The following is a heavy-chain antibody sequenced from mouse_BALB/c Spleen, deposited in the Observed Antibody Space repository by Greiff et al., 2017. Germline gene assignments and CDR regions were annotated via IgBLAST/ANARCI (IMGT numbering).Heavy chain of an antibody. CDR2: ISSGGSYT. J-gene: IGHJ2*01. V-gene: IGHV5-9-4*01. Sequence: EVQVVESGGGLVKPGGSLKLSCAASGFTFSSYAMSWVRQSPEKRLEWVAEISSGGSYTYYPDTVTGRFTISRDNAKNTLYLEMSSLRSEDTAMYYCARAYYYGSSPYFDYWGQGTTLTVSS. CDR1: GFTFSSYA. CDR3: ARAYYYGSSPYFDY. D-gene: IGHD1-1*01.